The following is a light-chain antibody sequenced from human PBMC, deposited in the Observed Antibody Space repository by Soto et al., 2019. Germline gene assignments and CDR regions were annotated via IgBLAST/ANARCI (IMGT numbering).Light chain of an antibody. J-gene: IGKJ1*01. CDR1: QSISSW. Sequence: DIQMTQSPSTLSASVGDRVTITCRASQSISSWLAWYQQKPGKAPKLLIYDAFSLESGVPSRFSGSGSGTEFTLTISSLQPDDFATYYCQHYNSYSEAFGQGTNVEIK. CDR2: DAF. V-gene: IGKV1-5*01. CDR3: QHYNSYSEA.